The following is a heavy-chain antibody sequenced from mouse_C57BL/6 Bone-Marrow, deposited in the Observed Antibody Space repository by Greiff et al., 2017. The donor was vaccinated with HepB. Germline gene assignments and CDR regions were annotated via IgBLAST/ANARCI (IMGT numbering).Heavy chain of an antibody. CDR2: IHLNSGST. Sequence: QVQLKQPGAELVKPGASVKLSCKASGYTFTSYWMHWVKQRPGQGLEWIGMIHLNSGSTNYNEKFKSKATLTVDKSSSTAYMQLSSLTSEDSAVYYCARGIYYGNYYFDYWGQGTTLTVSS. D-gene: IGHD2-1*01. CDR1: GYTFTSYW. J-gene: IGHJ2*01. CDR3: ARGIYYGNYYFDY. V-gene: IGHV1-64*01.